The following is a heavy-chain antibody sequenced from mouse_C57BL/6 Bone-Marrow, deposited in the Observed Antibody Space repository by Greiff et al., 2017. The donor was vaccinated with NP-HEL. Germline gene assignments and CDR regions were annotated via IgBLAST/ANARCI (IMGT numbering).Heavy chain of an antibody. CDR3: ARCKIYYDYDVAFAY. J-gene: IGHJ3*01. D-gene: IGHD2-4*01. V-gene: IGHV1-80*01. CDR1: GYAFSSYW. CDR2: IYPGDGDT. Sequence: QVQLQQSGAELVKPGASVKISCKASGYAFSSYWMHWVKQGPGKGLEWIGQIYPGDGDTNYNGKFKGKATLTADKSSSTAYMQLSSLTSEDSAVYFCARCKIYYDYDVAFAYWGQGTLVTVSA.